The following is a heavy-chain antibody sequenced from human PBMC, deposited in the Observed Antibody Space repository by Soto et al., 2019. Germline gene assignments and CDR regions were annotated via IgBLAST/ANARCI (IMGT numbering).Heavy chain of an antibody. Sequence: ASVKVSCKASGYTFTRSGIGWARQAPGQGLEWMGWINTYNGNTNYAQNVQGRVTLTTDTSTSTAYMELRSLRSNDTAIYYCAMVDVYVTPSPQDVWGQGTTVTVSS. V-gene: IGHV1-18*01. CDR3: AMVDVYVTPSPQDV. CDR2: INTYNGNT. CDR1: GYTFTRSG. D-gene: IGHD3-16*01. J-gene: IGHJ6*02.